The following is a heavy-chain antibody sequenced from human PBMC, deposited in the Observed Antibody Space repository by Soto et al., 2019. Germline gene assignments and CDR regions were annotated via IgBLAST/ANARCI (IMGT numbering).Heavy chain of an antibody. D-gene: IGHD3-10*01. V-gene: IGHV1-69*13. CDR2: IIPIFGTA. J-gene: IGHJ4*02. CDR3: ARDLADGVLRYYFDY. CDR1: GGTFSSYA. Sequence: SVKVSCKASGGTFSSYAISWLRQAPGQGLEWMGGIIPIFGTANYAQKFQGRVTITADESTSTAYMELSSLRSEDTAVYYCARDLADGVLRYYFDYWGQGTLVTVSS.